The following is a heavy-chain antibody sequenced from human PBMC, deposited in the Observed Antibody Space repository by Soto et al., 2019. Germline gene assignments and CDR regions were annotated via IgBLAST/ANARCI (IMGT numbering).Heavy chain of an antibody. CDR3: ARDPYYYDSSGSPDAFDI. V-gene: IGHV4-59*01. CDR2: IYYSGST. J-gene: IGHJ3*02. CDR1: GGSISSYY. Sequence: SETLSLTCTVSGGSISSYYWSWIRQPPGKGLEWIGYIYYSGSTNYNPSLKSRVTISVDTSKNHFSLKLSSVTAADTAVYYCARDPYYYDSSGSPDAFDIWGQGTMVTVSS. D-gene: IGHD3-22*01.